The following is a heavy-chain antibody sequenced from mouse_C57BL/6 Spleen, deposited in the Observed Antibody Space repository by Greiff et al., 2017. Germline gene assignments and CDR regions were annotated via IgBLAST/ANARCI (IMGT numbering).Heavy chain of an antibody. CDR2: INPNNGGT. D-gene: IGHD4-1*01. CDR1: GYTFTDYN. Sequence: EVQLQESGPELVKPGASVKMSCKASGYTFTDYNMHWVKQSHGKSLEWIGYINPNNGGTSYNQKFKGKATLTVNKSSSTAYMELRSLTSEDSAVYYCARGERGRGYFDVWGTGTTVTVSS. CDR3: ARGERGRGYFDV. V-gene: IGHV1-22*01. J-gene: IGHJ1*03.